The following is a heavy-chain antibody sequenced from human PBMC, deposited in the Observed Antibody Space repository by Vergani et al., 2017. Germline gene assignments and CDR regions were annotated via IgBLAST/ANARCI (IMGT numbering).Heavy chain of an antibody. CDR1: GFTFSSYS. CDR2: ISSSSSYI. J-gene: IGHJ6*02. V-gene: IGHV3-21*01. CDR3: AKGDCSSTSCYQGGYYYYYGMDV. Sequence: EVQLVESGGGLVKPGGSLRLSCAASGFTFSSYSMNWVRQAPGKGLEWVSSISSSSSYIYYADSVKGRFTISRDNAKNSLYLQMNSLRAEDTAVYYCAKGDCSSTSCYQGGYYYYYGMDVWGQGTTVTVSS. D-gene: IGHD2-2*01.